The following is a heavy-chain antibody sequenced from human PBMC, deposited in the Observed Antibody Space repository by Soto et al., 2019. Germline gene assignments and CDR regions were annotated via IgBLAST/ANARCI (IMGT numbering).Heavy chain of an antibody. D-gene: IGHD3-22*01. Sequence: TLSLTCTVSGGTISSSSYYWGWIRQPPGKGLEWIGSIYYSGSTYYNPSLKSRVTISVDTSKNQFSLKLSSVTAADTAVYYCARQGSSGYYPFDYWGQGTLVTVSS. CDR3: ARQGSSGYYPFDY. V-gene: IGHV4-39*01. J-gene: IGHJ4*02. CDR1: GGTISSSSYY. CDR2: IYYSGST.